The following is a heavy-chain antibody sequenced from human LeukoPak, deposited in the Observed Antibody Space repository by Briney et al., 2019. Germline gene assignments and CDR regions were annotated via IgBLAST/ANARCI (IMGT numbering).Heavy chain of an antibody. D-gene: IGHD2-15*01. CDR2: INHSGST. CDR1: GGSFSGYY. Sequence: SAPLSLTCAVYGGSFSGYYWSWIRQPPGKGLEWIGEINHSGSTNYNPSLKSRVTISVGTSKNQFSLKLSSVTAADTAVYYCARGGIGVVVAAIRRGWFDPWGQGTLVTVSS. CDR3: ARGGIGVVVAAIRRGWFDP. J-gene: IGHJ5*02. V-gene: IGHV4-34*01.